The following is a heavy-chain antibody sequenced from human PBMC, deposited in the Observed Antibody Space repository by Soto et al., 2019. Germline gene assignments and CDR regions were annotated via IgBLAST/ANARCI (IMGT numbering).Heavy chain of an antibody. CDR3: ARGLLLETYWYFDL. V-gene: IGHV4-34*01. CDR2: INHSGST. D-gene: IGHD2-15*01. J-gene: IGHJ2*01. Sequence: PSETLSLTCAVYGGSFSGYYWSWIRQPPGKGLEWIGEINHSGSTNYNPSLKSRVTISVDTSKNQFSLKLSSVTAADTAVYYCARGLLLETYWYFDLWGRGTLVTVSS. CDR1: GGSFSGYY.